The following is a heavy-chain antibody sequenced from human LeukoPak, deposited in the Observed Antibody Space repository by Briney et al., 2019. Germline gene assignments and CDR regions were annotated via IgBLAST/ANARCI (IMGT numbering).Heavy chain of an antibody. V-gene: IGHV4-59*02. CDR2: TYNSGST. J-gene: IGHJ4*02. CDR1: GASVNTDY. Sequence: EPSETLLLSCTVSGASVNTDYWSWIRQPPGKGLEWIGYTYNSGSTNYNPSLKSRVTISVDTSKNHFSLRLTSVTAADTAMYYCARDRGEGRERPFDYWGRGTLGTVSS. D-gene: IGHD1-26*01. CDR3: ARDRGEGRERPFDY.